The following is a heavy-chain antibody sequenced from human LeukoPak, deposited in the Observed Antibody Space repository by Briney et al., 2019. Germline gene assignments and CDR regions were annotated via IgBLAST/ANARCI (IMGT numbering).Heavy chain of an antibody. Sequence: SQTLSLTCTVSGGSISSGSYYWSWIRQPAGKGLEWIGRIYTSGSTNYNPSLKSRVTISVDTSKSQFSLILSSVTAADTAVYYCTRATGAGLIDYWGQGTLVTVSS. J-gene: IGHJ4*02. V-gene: IGHV4-61*02. CDR2: IYTSGST. CDR3: TRATGAGLIDY. D-gene: IGHD1-1*01. CDR1: GGSISSGSYY.